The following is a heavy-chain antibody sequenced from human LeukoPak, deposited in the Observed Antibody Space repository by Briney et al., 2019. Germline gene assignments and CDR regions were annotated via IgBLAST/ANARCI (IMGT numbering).Heavy chain of an antibody. CDR2: VSGRDDST. D-gene: IGHD3-9*01. Sequence: GASLRLSCAASGFTFSNYAMSWVRQAPGKGLEWVSAVSGRDDSTYYADSVKGRFTISRDTSKNTLYLQMNSLRAEDTAVYYCAKWGDYDILTGYYDSDPWGQGTLVTVSS. CDR3: AKWGDYDILTGYYDSDP. V-gene: IGHV3-23*01. J-gene: IGHJ5*02. CDR1: GFTFSNYA.